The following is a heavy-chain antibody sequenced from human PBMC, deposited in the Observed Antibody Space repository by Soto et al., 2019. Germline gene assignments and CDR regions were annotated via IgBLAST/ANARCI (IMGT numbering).Heavy chain of an antibody. V-gene: IGHV3-30*18. CDR1: GFTFSSYG. D-gene: IGHD6-13*01. Sequence: VPLVESGGGVVQPGRSLRLSCAASGFTFSSYGMHWVRQAPGKGLEWVALISDDGVKKYYADSVKGRFTISRDNSKNTLFLQVSSLRAEDTAVYYCTKDREHQLVRGWFDPWGQGTLVIVSS. J-gene: IGHJ5*02. CDR2: ISDDGVKK. CDR3: TKDREHQLVRGWFDP.